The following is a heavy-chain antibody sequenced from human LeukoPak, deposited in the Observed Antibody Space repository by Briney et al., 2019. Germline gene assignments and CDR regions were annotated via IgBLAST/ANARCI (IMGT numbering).Heavy chain of an antibody. V-gene: IGHV3-23*01. Sequence: GGSLRLSCAASGFTFSSYGVSWVRQAPGKGLEWVSAISGSGGSTYYADSVKGRFTISRDNSKNTLYLQMNSLRAEDTAVYYCAKSLWFGELFFDYWGQGTLVTVSS. CDR3: AKSLWFGELFFDY. J-gene: IGHJ4*02. CDR1: GFTFSSYG. CDR2: ISGSGGST. D-gene: IGHD3-10*01.